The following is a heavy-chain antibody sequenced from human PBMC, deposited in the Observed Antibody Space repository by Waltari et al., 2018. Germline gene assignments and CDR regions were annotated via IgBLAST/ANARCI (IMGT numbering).Heavy chain of an antibody. J-gene: IGHJ3*02. CDR2: IRSDGVST. D-gene: IGHD6-6*01. CDR1: GFTFSSYA. Sequence: EVQLVESGGNLVQPGGSLRLSCSASGFTFSSYAMQWVRQAPGKGLEFVSVIRSDGVSTYYADSVKGRFTISRDNSKNTLHLQMSSLRAEDTAVYYCVKAQGKYSSSSFDIWGQGTMVTVSS. CDR3: VKAQGKYSSSSFDI. V-gene: IGHV3-64D*08.